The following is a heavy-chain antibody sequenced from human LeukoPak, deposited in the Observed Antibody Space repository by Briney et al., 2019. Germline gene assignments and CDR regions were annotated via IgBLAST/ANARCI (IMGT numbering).Heavy chain of an antibody. CDR2: IYYSGST. CDR1: GSSISSGDYY. J-gene: IGHJ4*02. Sequence: SETLSLTCTVSGSSISSGDYYWSWIRQPPGRGLEWIGYIYYSGSTYYNPSLKSRVTISVDTSKNQFSLKLSSVTAADTAVYYCARGAWELPTWGQGTLVTVSS. CDR3: ARGAWELPT. V-gene: IGHV4-30-4*01. D-gene: IGHD1-26*01.